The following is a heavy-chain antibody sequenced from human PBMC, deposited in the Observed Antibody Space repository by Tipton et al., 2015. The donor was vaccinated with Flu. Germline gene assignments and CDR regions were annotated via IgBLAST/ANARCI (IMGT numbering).Heavy chain of an antibody. V-gene: IGHV3-7*01. CDR1: GFTLSNYW. CDR3: VRAIYNSDNY. CDR2: INQDGSQK. Sequence: SLRLSCSASGFTLSNYWMTWVRQPPGRGLERVANINQDGSQKHYVDSVKGRFTISRDNPVNSMYLQMHSLRAEDTAVYYCVRAIYNSDNYSGQGTLVTVSS. J-gene: IGHJ4*02. D-gene: IGHD1-14*01.